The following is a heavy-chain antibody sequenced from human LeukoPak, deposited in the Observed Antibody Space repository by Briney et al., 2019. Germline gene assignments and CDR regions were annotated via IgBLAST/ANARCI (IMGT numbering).Heavy chain of an antibody. D-gene: IGHD2-15*01. Sequence: KTSETLSPTCTVSGYSISSGHYWGWIRQPPGKGLEWIGTIYHGGNTYYNPSLKSRAALSVDTSKNQFSLRLSSVTAADTAVYYCARYIVVVVAATFDAFDIWGQGTTVTVSS. CDR1: GYSISSGHY. J-gene: IGHJ3*02. V-gene: IGHV4-38-2*02. CDR2: IYHGGNT. CDR3: ARYIVVVVAATFDAFDI.